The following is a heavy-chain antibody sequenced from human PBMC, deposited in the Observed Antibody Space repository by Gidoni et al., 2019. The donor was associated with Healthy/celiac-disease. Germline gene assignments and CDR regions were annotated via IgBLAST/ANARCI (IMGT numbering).Heavy chain of an antibody. D-gene: IGHD3-16*01. CDR1: GGSISSSSYD. V-gene: IGHV4-39*01. Sequence: QLQLQESGPGLGKPSETLSLTCTVSGGSISSSSYDWGWIRQPPGKGLEWIGSSCYSVSTYYTPSLNIRVTLSVDTSKTHSALKLSSVTAADSAVYYCASLRVMITFGGVIDHYYGMDVWGQGTTVTVSS. CDR3: ASLRVMITFGGVIDHYYGMDV. CDR2: SCYSVST. J-gene: IGHJ6*02.